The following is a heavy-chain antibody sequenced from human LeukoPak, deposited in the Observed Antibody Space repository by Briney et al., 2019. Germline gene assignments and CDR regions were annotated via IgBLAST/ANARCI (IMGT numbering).Heavy chain of an antibody. J-gene: IGHJ4*02. Sequence: PGGSLRLSCAASEFTVSSNYMTWVRQAPGKGLEWVSGIYSGGDTYYADSVRGRFTTSRDNSKNTLYLQMNRLRIEDTAVYYCARGRPYSNGWFYFDSWGQGTLVAVSS. CDR1: EFTVSSNY. V-gene: IGHV3-66*01. CDR2: IYSGGDT. D-gene: IGHD6-19*01. CDR3: ARGRPYSNGWFYFDS.